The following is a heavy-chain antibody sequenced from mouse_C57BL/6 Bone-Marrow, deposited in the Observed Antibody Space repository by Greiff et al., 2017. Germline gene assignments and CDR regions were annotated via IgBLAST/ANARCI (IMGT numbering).Heavy chain of an antibody. J-gene: IGHJ2*01. CDR1: GFNFKDYY. Sequence: VQLQQSGAELVRPGASVKLSCTASGFNFKDYYMHWVKQRPEQGLEWIGWIDPANGDTEYASKFQGKATITADTSSNTAYLQLSSLTSEDTAVYYCTTVGHYWGQGATLTVSS. CDR2: IDPANGDT. V-gene: IGHV14-4*01. CDR3: TTVGHY. D-gene: IGHD2-14*01.